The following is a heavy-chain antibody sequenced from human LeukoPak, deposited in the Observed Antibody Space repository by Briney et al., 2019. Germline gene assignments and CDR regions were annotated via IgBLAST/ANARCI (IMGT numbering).Heavy chain of an antibody. CDR3: ARGACSGGSCYSGGHFDY. V-gene: IGHV4-4*02. CDR2: IYYSGST. J-gene: IGHJ4*02. Sequence: SETLSLTCAVSGGSVTTPNWWSWVRPSPEKGLEWIGYIYYSGSTNYNPSLKSRVTISVDTSKNQFSLKLSSVTAADTAVYYCARGACSGGSCYSGGHFDYWGQGTLVTVSS. CDR1: GGSVTTPNW. D-gene: IGHD2-15*01.